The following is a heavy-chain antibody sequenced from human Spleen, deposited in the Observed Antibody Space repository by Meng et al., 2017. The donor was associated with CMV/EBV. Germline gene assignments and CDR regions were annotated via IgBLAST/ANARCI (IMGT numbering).Heavy chain of an antibody. J-gene: IGHJ4*02. CDR1: GFTFSSFA. CDR2: IAYDGDNK. V-gene: IGHV3-30-3*01. CDR3: AMLSSIAAAGTGYYFDY. D-gene: IGHD6-13*01. Sequence: GESLKISCAASGFTFSSFAIHWVRQAPGKGLEWVAVIAYDGDNKLYADSVKGRFTISRDNSKNTVYLQLNSLRGEDTALYYCAMLSSIAAAGTGYYFDYWGQGTLVTVSS.